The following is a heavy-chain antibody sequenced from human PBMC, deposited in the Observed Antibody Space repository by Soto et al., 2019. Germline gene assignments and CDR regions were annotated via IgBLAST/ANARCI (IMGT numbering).Heavy chain of an antibody. CDR2: IGSRTSDI. J-gene: IGHJ3*02. V-gene: IGHV3-21*01. CDR1: GFTLSRHT. D-gene: IGHD3-16*01. CDR3: VRDYYDASGYPNTFDM. Sequence: GGSLRLSCSASGFTLSRHTMNCVRQAPGKGLEWVSFIGSRTSDIYYADSVKGRFTISRDNAKNSLYLDLTRLRAEDTAVYFCVRDYYDASGYPNTFDMWGQGTMGTGSS.